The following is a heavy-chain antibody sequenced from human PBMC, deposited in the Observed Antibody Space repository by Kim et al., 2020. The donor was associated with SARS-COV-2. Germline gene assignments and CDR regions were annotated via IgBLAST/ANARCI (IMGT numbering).Heavy chain of an antibody. J-gene: IGHJ4*02. Sequence: SETLSLTCAVYGGSFSGYYWSWIRQPPGKGLEWIGEINHSGSTNYNPSLKSRVTISVDTSKNQFSLKLSSVTAADTAVYYCARDSGVDMYSSSWYDYWGQGTLVTVSS. V-gene: IGHV4-34*01. CDR1: GGSFSGYY. CDR2: INHSGST. D-gene: IGHD6-13*01. CDR3: ARDSGVDMYSSSWYDY.